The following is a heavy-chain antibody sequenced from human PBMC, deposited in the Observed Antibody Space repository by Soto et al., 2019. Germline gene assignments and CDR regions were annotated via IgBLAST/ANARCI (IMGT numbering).Heavy chain of an antibody. Sequence: VGSLRLSCAASGFTFSSYEMNWVRQAPGKGLEWVSYISSSGSTIYYADSVKGRFTISRDNAKNSLYLQMNSLRAEDTAVYYCARALPYDTSGYGAFDIWGQGTMLTVSS. D-gene: IGHD3-22*01. CDR3: ARALPYDTSGYGAFDI. CDR2: ISSSGSTI. CDR1: GFTFSSYE. V-gene: IGHV3-48*03. J-gene: IGHJ3*02.